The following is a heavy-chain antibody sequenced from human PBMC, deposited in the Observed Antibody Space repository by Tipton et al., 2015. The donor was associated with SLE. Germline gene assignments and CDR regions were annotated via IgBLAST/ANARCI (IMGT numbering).Heavy chain of an antibody. CDR3: ARTITMVWWFDP. CDR2: ISWNSGNI. D-gene: IGHD3-10*01. Sequence: SLRLSCAASGFTFDDYAMSWVRQTPGKGLEWVSGISWNSGNIGYADSVKGRFTISRDNVKNSLYLQMNSLRAEDTAVYYCARTITMVWWFDPWGQGTLVTVSS. V-gene: IGHV3-9*01. J-gene: IGHJ5*02. CDR1: GFTFDDYA.